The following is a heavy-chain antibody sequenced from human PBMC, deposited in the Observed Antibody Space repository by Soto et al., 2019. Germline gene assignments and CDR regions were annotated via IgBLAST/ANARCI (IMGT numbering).Heavy chain of an antibody. CDR1: GFPFNTYA. J-gene: IGHJ6*03. D-gene: IGHD2-15*01. CDR2: ISSGGSAT. CDR3: VKGNQGFYWSDIDV. Sequence: EVQLLESGGGLVQPGGSLRLSCAASGFPFNTYAMSWVRQAPGKGLEWVSAISSGGSATFYADSVKGRVTFSRDNSKNTLYLQMNSLRVEDTGVYFCVKGNQGFYWSDIDVWGKGTTVTVSS. V-gene: IGHV3-23*01.